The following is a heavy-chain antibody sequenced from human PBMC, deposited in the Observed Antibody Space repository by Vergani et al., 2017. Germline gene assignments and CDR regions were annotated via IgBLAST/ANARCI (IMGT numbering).Heavy chain of an antibody. D-gene: IGHD3-10*01. CDR1: GFTFSSYS. V-gene: IGHV3-21*01. CDR2: ISSSSSYI. CDR3: ARDQCYLGSGSYPYFYYYGLDV. Sequence: EVQLVESGGGLVKRGGSLRLSCAASGFTFSSYSMNWVRQAPGKGLEWVSSISSSSSYIHYSDSLKGRFTISRDNAKSSLYLQMNSLRAEDTGVYYCARDQCYLGSGSYPYFYYYGLDVWGQGTAVTVSS. J-gene: IGHJ6*02.